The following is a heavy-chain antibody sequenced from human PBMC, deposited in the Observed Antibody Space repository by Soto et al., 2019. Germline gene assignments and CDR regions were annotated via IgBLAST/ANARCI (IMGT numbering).Heavy chain of an antibody. J-gene: IGHJ5*02. CDR1: GASIRSTDYY. CDR3: VRTARQGAVAPHWFDR. CDR2: VYYTGST. Sequence: SETLSLTCTVSGASIRSTDYYWSWIRQAPGKGLEWIGYVYYTGSTYYNPSLMSRLTISVDTSKNQFSLKLTPVTAAETAVYYCVRTARQGAVAPHWFDRWGQGTQVTVSS. D-gene: IGHD2-21*02. V-gene: IGHV4-30-4*01.